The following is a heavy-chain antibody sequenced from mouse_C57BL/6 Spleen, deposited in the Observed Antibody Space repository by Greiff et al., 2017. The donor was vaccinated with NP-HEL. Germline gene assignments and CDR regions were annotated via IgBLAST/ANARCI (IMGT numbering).Heavy chain of an antibody. CDR1: GYTFTDYY. D-gene: IGHD1-1*01. CDR3: ARTLLGSSYLYYFDY. J-gene: IGHJ2*01. V-gene: IGHV1-26*01. CDR2: INPNNGGT. Sequence: EVQLQQSGPELVKPGASVKISCKASGYTFTDYYMNWVKQSHGKSLEWIGDINPNNGGTSYNQKFKGKATLTVDKSSSTAYMELRSLTSEDSAVYYCARTLLGSSYLYYFDYWGQGNTLTVSS.